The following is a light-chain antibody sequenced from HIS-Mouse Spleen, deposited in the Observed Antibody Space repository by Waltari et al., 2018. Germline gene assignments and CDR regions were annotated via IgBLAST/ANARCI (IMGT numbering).Light chain of an antibody. Sequence: QSALTQPASVSGSPGQSITISCTGTSSDVGGYNYVSWYQQHPGKAPKLMIYGVSNRPSGVSKRVSGSKSGNTASLTISGLQAEDEADYYCSSYTSSSTWVFGGGTKLTVL. CDR2: GVS. CDR3: SSYTSSSTWV. V-gene: IGLV2-14*03. J-gene: IGLJ3*02. CDR1: SSDVGGYNY.